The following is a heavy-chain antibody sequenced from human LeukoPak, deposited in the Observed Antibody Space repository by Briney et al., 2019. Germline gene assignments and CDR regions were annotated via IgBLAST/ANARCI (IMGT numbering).Heavy chain of an antibody. CDR3: ARHPDSGYDYWNY. V-gene: IGHV4-59*08. Sequence: SETLSLTCTVSGGSIRNYFWSWNRQPPGKGLEWIGYIYYSGSTNYNPSLKSRVTISVDTSKNQFSLKLSSVTAADTAVYYCARHPDSGYDYWNYWGQGTLVTVSS. CDR1: GGSIRNYF. D-gene: IGHD5-12*01. J-gene: IGHJ4*02. CDR2: IYYSGST.